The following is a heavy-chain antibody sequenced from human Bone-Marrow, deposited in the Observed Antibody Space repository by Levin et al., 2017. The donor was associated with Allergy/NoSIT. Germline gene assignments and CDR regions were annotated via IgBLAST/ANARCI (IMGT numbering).Heavy chain of an antibody. CDR3: ARDTPWRWLATRLLGKNYYYGMDV. CDR1: GYTFTSYG. V-gene: IGHV1-18*01. D-gene: IGHD6-19*01. J-gene: IGHJ6*02. Sequence: ASVKVSCKASGYTFTSYGISWVRQAPGQGLEWMGWISAYNGNTNYAQKLQGRVTMTTDTSTSTAYMELRSLRSDDTAVYYCARDTPWRWLATRLLGKNYYYGMDVWGQGTTVTVSS. CDR2: ISAYNGNT.